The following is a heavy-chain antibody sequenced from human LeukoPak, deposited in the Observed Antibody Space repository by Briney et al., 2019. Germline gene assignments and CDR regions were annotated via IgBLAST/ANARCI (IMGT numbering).Heavy chain of an antibody. V-gene: IGHV3-9*01. Sequence: GRSLRLSCAASGFTFDDYAMHWVRQAPGKGLEWVSGISWNSGSIGYADSVKGRFTISRDNAKNSLYLQMNSLRAEDTALYYCAKGLWFGELFSWGQGTLVTVSS. J-gene: IGHJ5*02. D-gene: IGHD3-10*01. CDR3: AKGLWFGELFS. CDR1: GFTFDDYA. CDR2: ISWNSGSI.